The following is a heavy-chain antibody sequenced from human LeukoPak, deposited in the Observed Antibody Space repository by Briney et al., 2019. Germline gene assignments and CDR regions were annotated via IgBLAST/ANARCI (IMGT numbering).Heavy chain of an antibody. V-gene: IGHV4-4*07. CDR3: ARGSREMATIFDY. J-gene: IGHJ4*02. D-gene: IGHD5-24*01. Sequence: SETLSLTCSVSGDSISNYWWNWIRQPAGKELEWIGRMYTSGDTNYNPSLKSRVTTSVDTSKNQVSLRLTSVIAADTAVYYCARGSREMATIFDYWGQGTLVTVSS. CDR2: MYTSGDT. CDR1: GDSISNYW.